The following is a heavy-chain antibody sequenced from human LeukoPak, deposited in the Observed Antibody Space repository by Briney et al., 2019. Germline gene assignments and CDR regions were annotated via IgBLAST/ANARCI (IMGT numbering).Heavy chain of an antibody. Sequence: SQTLSLTCAISGDSVSSNSAAWNWIRQSPSRGLEWLGRTYYRSKWYNDYAVSVKSRITINPDTSKNQFSLQLNSVTPEDTAVYYCARAGGSGYRNPHDTYNWFDPWGQGTLVTVSS. CDR2: TYYRSKWYN. CDR3: ARAGGSGYRNPHDTYNWFDP. J-gene: IGHJ5*02. CDR1: GDSVSSNSAA. V-gene: IGHV6-1*01. D-gene: IGHD1-14*01.